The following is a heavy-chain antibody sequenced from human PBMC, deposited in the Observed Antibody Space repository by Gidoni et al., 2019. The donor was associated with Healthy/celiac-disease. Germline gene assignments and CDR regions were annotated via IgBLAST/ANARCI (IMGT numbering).Heavy chain of an antibody. CDR3: ARVLEADAVVICGMDV. Sequence: EAQLVESGGGLVQPGGSLRRSCAVSGFTFSSYWMSWVRQAPGKGLEWVANIKQDGSEKYYVDSVKGRFTISRDNAKNSLYLQMNSLRAEDTAVYYCARVLEADAVVICGMDVWGQGTTVTVSS. CDR2: IKQDGSEK. J-gene: IGHJ6*02. CDR1: GFTFSSYW. V-gene: IGHV3-7*01. D-gene: IGHD2-21*01.